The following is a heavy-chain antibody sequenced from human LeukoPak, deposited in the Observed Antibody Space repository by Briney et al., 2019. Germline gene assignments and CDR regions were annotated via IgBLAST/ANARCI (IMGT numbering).Heavy chain of an antibody. CDR1: GYSISSTYY. CDR2: VFHSGNT. J-gene: IGHJ4*02. V-gene: IGHV4-38-2*02. CDR3: ARDRSVGVLPAPPFDY. Sequence: SETLSLTCTVSGYSISSTYYWGWIRQPPGKGLEWVGSVFHSGNTYYNPSLKSRLTISADTSKNQFSLTLTSVTAADTAVYYCARDRSVGVLPAPPFDYWGQGTLVTVSS. D-gene: IGHD6-6*01.